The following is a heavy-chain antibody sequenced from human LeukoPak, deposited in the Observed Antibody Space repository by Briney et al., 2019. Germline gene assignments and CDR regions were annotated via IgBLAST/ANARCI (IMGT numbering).Heavy chain of an antibody. CDR1: GFTFSSYE. Sequence: GGSLRLSCAASGFTFSSYEMNWVRQAPGKGLEWVSYISSSGSTIYYADSVRGRFTISRDNAKNSLYLQMNSLRAEDTAVYYCAELGITMIGGVRGKGTTVTISS. CDR3: AELGITMIGGV. CDR2: ISSSGSTI. D-gene: IGHD3-10*02. V-gene: IGHV3-48*03. J-gene: IGHJ6*04.